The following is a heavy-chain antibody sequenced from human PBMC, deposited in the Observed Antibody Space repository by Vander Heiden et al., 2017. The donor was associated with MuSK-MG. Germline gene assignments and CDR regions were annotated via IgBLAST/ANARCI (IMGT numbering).Heavy chain of an antibody. CDR3: AKGRRSSRYLGFDI. CDR1: GFAFSNYG. V-gene: IGHV3-23*01. CDR2: ISDSGVGT. J-gene: IGHJ3*02. Sequence: EVQLLESGGGLVQPGGSLRLPGAASGFAFSNYGMSWVRQAPAKGLEWVSGISDSGVGTYYADSVKGRFTISRDDSKNTVYLQMNSLRAEDTALYYCAKGRRSSRYLGFDIWGQGTMVTVSA. D-gene: IGHD1-1*01.